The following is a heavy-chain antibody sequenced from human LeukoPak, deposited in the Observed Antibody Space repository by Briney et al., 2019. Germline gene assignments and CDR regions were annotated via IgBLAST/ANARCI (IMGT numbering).Heavy chain of an antibody. CDR2: ISTANNYI. CDR3: ARAAGSGYYFYMDV. CDR1: GFTFSSYS. J-gene: IGHJ6*03. V-gene: IGHV3-21*01. Sequence: AGGSLRLSCAASGFTFSSYSMNWVRQAPGKGLEWVSSISTANNYIYYADSVKGRFTISRDNAKNSLYLQMKSLRAEDTAEYYCARAAGSGYYFYMDVWGKGTTVTVSS.